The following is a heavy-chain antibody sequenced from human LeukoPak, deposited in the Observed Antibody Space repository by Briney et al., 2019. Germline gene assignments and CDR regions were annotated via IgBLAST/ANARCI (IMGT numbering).Heavy chain of an antibody. J-gene: IGHJ6*03. CDR2: IYSGGST. CDR3: ARSYSNYPDYYYYYYMDV. D-gene: IGHD4-11*01. Sequence: GGSLRLSCAASGFTVSSNYMSWVRQAPGKGLEWVSVIYSGGSTYCADSVKGRFTISRDNSKNTLYLQMNSLRAEDTAVYYCARSYSNYPDYYYYYYMDVWGKGTTVTVSS. V-gene: IGHV3-53*01. CDR1: GFTVSSNY.